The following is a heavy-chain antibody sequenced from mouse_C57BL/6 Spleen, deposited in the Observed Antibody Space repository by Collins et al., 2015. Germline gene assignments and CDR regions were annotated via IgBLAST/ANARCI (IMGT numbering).Heavy chain of an antibody. V-gene: IGHV5-6*01. CDR2: ISSGGSYT. CDR1: GFTFSSYG. CDR3: ARHDFAY. J-gene: IGHJ3*01. Sequence: QLVESGGDLVKPGGSLKLSCAASGFTFSSYGMSWVRQTPDKRLEWVATISSGGSYTYYPDSVKGRFTISRDNARNTLYLQMSSLRSEDTALYYCARHDFAYWGQGTLVTVSA.